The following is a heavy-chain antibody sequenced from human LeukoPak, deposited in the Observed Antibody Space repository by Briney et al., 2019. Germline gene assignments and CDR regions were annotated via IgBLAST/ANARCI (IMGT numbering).Heavy chain of an antibody. Sequence: GGSLRLSCAASGFTFSSYGMSWVRQAPGKGLECVSSISGSGGSTNHADSVKGRFTISRDNSKNTLYLQMNSLRAEDTAVYYCAKVWTAYSDDYFDYWGQGTLVTVSS. V-gene: IGHV3-23*01. J-gene: IGHJ4*02. D-gene: IGHD3/OR15-3a*01. CDR2: ISGSGGST. CDR3: AKVWTAYSDDYFDY. CDR1: GFTFSSYG.